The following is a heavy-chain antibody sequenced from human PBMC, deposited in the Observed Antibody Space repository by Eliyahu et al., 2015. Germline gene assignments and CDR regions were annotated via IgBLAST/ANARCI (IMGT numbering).Heavy chain of an antibody. V-gene: IGHV1-69*04. D-gene: IGHD1-26*01. CDR3: SRVSSYRGTSDGQYSFVMDV. CDR2: IIPVLVIA. J-gene: IGHJ6*02. Sequence: QVQLVQSGSEVKKPGSSLXVXCRASGXTFXTDGISWVRXAPGQGLEWMGRIIPVLVIADYAEKFQDRVTITADKSTSIAYMELSSLRSEDTAVYYCSRVSSYRGTSDGQYSFVMDVWGQGTTVTVSS. CDR1: GXTFXTDG.